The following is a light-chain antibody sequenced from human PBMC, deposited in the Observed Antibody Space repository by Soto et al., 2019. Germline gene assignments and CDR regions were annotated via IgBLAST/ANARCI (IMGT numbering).Light chain of an antibody. CDR3: QYYDNVPLIT. V-gene: IGKV1-33*01. Sequence: DIKVTQSPTSLSASLGDRVTITCQASQDISNYLNWFQQKPGKAPKLLIYDASNLETGVPSRFSGSGSGTDFTFTISSLQPEDIATYYCQYYDNVPLITFGQGTRLEI. J-gene: IGKJ5*01. CDR2: DAS. CDR1: QDISNY.